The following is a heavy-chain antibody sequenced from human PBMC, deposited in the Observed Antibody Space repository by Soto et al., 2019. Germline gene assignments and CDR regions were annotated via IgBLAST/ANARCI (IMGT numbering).Heavy chain of an antibody. Sequence: QVQLQESGPGLVKPSQTLSLTCPVSGNSIKSGDYYWGWIPRSPGKGLEWIGYIYYRGTTNYTPSLKSRVSISVDTSKNQFSLKLSSVTAADTAIYYCARAQTVVMLVLWDVWGQGTTVTVSS. CDR1: GNSIKSGDYY. CDR3: ARAQTVVMLVLWDV. CDR2: IYYRGTT. V-gene: IGHV4-30-4*01. J-gene: IGHJ6*02. D-gene: IGHD2-15*01.